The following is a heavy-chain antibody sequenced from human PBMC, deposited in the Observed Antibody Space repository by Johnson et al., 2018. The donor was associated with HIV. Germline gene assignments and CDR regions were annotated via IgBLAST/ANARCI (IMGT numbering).Heavy chain of an antibody. CDR2: IWYDGTNK. V-gene: IGHV3-33*06. CDR1: GFTFSNYD. J-gene: IGHJ3*02. Sequence: QVQLVESGGGVVQPGRSLRLSCAASGFTFSNYDMHWVRQAPGKGLEWVAVIWYDGTNKYYPDSVKGRFTISRDNSKATLYLQMHDLRAEDTAVYYCAKDRGRSFYGLNWGPKKTTRPDAFDIWGQGTMVTVSS. D-gene: IGHD3-16*01. CDR3: AKDRGRSFYGLNWGPKKTTRPDAFDI.